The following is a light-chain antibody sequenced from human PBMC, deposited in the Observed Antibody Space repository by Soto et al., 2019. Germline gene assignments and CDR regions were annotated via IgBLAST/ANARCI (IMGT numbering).Light chain of an antibody. CDR2: NAS. CDR3: QQYVSTPLT. V-gene: IGKV3-20*01. J-gene: IGKJ4*01. CDR1: QSVSSNY. Sequence: EIVLTQSPVTLAWSPAERSTLPCMASQSVSSNYLAWHQQKPGQAPRLLIYNASSRATGIPDRFSGSGSGTDFTLTISRLEPEDFAVYYCQQYVSTPLTFGGGTKVDTK.